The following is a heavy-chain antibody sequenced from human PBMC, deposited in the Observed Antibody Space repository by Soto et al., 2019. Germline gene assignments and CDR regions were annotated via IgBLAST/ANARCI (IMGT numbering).Heavy chain of an antibody. V-gene: IGHV3-48*02. CDR2: ISSSSSTI. Sequence: GGSLRLSCAASGFTFSSYNVNWVRQAPGKGLEWVSYISSSSSTIYYADSVKGRFTISRDNAKNSLYLQMNSLRDEDTAVYYCARESSGWYQSGAYYYGMDVWGQGTTVTVSS. CDR3: ARESSGWYQSGAYYYGMDV. D-gene: IGHD6-19*01. J-gene: IGHJ6*02. CDR1: GFTFSSYN.